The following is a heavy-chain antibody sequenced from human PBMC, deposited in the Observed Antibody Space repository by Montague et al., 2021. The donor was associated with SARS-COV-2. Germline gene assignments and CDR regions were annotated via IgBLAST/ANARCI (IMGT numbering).Heavy chain of an antibody. CDR2: IDWDDDK. D-gene: IGHD4-23*01. J-gene: IGHJ6*02. V-gene: IGHV2-70*01. Sequence: PALVKLTQTLTLTCTFSGFSLSTSGMCVSWIRQPPGKALEWLALIDWDDDKYYSTSLKTRLTISKDTSKNQVVLTMTYMDPVDTATYYCARMTTVVTLGYYYYYGMDVWGQGTTVTVSS. CDR3: ARMTTVVTLGYYYYYGMDV. CDR1: GFSLSTSGMC.